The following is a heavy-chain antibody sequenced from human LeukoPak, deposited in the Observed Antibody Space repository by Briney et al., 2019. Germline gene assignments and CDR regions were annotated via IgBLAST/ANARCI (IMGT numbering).Heavy chain of an antibody. Sequence: KTSETLSLTCTVSGGSISSYYWSWIRQPAGKGLEWIGRIYTSGSTNYNPSLKSRVTMSVDTSKNQFSLKLSSVTAADTAVYYCASQYSSGWDFDYWGQGTLVTVSS. J-gene: IGHJ4*02. D-gene: IGHD6-19*01. V-gene: IGHV4-4*07. CDR3: ASQYSSGWDFDY. CDR2: IYTSGST. CDR1: GGSISSYY.